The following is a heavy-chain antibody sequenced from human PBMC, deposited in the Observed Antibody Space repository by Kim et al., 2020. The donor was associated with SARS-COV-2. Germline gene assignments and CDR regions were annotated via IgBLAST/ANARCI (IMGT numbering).Heavy chain of an antibody. Sequence: SETLSLTCAVYGGSFSGYYWSWIRQPPGKGLEWIGEINHSGSTNYNPSLKSRVTISVDTSKNQFSLKLSSVTAADTAVYYCARDDGDYIDYWGQGTLVTVSS. D-gene: IGHD4-17*01. CDR3: ARDDGDYIDY. CDR1: GGSFSGYY. J-gene: IGHJ4*02. CDR2: INHSGST. V-gene: IGHV4-34*01.